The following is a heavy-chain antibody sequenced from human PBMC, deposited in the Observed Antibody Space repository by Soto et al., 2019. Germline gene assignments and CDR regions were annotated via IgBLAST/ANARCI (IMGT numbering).Heavy chain of an antibody. CDR3: ASASIAGSNAFDY. CDR1: GGSISSSSYY. D-gene: IGHD2-21*01. Sequence: SETLSLTCTVSGGSISSSSYYWGWIRQPPGKGLEWIGSIYYSGSTYYNPSLKSRVTISVDTSKNQFSLKLSSVTAADTAVYYCASASIAGSNAFDYWGQGTLVTVSS. J-gene: IGHJ4*02. CDR2: IYYSGST. V-gene: IGHV4-39*01.